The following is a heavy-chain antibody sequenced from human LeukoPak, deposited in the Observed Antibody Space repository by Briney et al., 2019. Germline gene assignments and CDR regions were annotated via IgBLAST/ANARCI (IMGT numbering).Heavy chain of an antibody. Sequence: GGSLRLSCAASGFTFSSYGMNWVRQAPGKGLEWVSSISTSSSYINYADSVKGRFTISRDNGKKSLYLQMNSLRAEDTAVYYCARGSSNIAARNNWFDPWGQGTLVTVSS. CDR2: ISTSSSYI. CDR3: ARGSSNIAARNNWFDP. D-gene: IGHD6-6*01. V-gene: IGHV3-21*01. CDR1: GFTFSSYG. J-gene: IGHJ5*02.